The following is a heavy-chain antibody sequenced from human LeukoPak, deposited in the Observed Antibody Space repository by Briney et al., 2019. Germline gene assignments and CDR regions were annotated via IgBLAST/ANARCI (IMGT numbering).Heavy chain of an antibody. CDR1: GGSITSTNW. Sequence: SETLSLTCGVSGGSITSTNWWSWARQPPGQGLEWIGEVSLSGLTNYNPSLSSRVIMALDTSKNHLSLNLTSVTAADTAVYYCSRENGAFSPFGYWGQGTLVTVPS. CDR2: VSLSGLT. V-gene: IGHV4-4*02. J-gene: IGHJ4*02. D-gene: IGHD2-8*01. CDR3: SRENGAFSPFGY.